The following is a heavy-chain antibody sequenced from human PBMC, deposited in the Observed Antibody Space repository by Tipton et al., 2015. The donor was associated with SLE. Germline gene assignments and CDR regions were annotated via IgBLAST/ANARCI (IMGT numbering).Heavy chain of an antibody. J-gene: IGHJ4*02. Sequence: LRLSCTVSGGSISSSSYYCGWIRQPPGKGLEWIGYIYYSGSTNYNPSLKSRVTISVDTSKNQFSLKLSSVAAADTAVYYCARAGGGDSGWYGYWGQGTLVTVSS. CDR3: ARAGGGDSGWYGY. D-gene: IGHD6-19*01. CDR2: IYYSGST. V-gene: IGHV4-61*05. CDR1: GGSISSSSYY.